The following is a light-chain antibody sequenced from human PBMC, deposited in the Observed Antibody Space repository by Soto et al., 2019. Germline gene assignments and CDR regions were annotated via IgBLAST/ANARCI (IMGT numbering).Light chain of an antibody. CDR3: HYYADSRLT. CDR1: QSVAKNY. Sequence: ENVLTQSPGTLSLSPGESATLYCRASQSVAKNYLGWFQHKPGQAPRLLIWDASRRATGIPDRCSGSGSETDVPCTVGRVEPEGGAVYSCHYYADSRLTCGGGTKVYIK. V-gene: IGKV3-20*01. J-gene: IGKJ4*01. CDR2: DAS.